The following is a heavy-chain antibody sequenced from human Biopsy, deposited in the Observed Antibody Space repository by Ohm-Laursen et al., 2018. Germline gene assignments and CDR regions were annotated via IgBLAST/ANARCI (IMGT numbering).Heavy chain of an antibody. V-gene: IGHV4-39*01. CDR2: VFHSGIT. Sequence: SETLSLTCTASGGSVSSNVHYWAWIRQPPGKGLECIGTVFHSGITFYNPSLKSRVTISIDTSKNQFSLNLSSVTAADTAVYYCARHPTGFWFDPWGQGTLVTVSS. CDR1: GGSVSSNVHY. CDR3: ARHPTGFWFDP. J-gene: IGHJ5*02.